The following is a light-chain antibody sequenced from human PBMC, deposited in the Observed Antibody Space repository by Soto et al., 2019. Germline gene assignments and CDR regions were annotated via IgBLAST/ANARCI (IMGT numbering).Light chain of an antibody. CDR3: SSYTSTNSGV. Sequence: QSALTQSASVSGSPGQSITISCTGTSSDVGGYNYVYWYQQHPGKAPKLIIYDVSNRPSGVSTRFSGSKSGNTASLTISGLQAEDEADDSCSSYTSTNSGVFGGGTKLTVL. CDR2: DVS. CDR1: SSDVGGYNY. V-gene: IGLV2-14*01. J-gene: IGLJ3*02.